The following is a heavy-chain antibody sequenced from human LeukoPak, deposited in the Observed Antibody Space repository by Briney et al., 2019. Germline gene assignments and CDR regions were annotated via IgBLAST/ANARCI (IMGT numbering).Heavy chain of an antibody. V-gene: IGHV3-48*01. J-gene: IGHJ6*03. CDR1: GFTFSSYS. D-gene: IGHD3-10*01. Sequence: PGGSLRLSCAASGFTFSSYSMKWLRQAPGQGLEGVSYISSSSSNIYYADSVKGRFTISRDNAKNSLYLQMNSLRAEDTAVYYCARDVAVRGVIPRNYYYYYMDVWGKGTTVTVSS. CDR2: ISSSSSNI. CDR3: ARDVAVRGVIPRNYYYYYMDV.